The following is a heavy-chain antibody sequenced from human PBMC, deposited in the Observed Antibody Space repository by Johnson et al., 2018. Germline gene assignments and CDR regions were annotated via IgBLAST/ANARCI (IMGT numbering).Heavy chain of an antibody. D-gene: IGHD4-17*01. J-gene: IGHJ3*02. CDR3: TKEGGYGDFEI. Sequence: VQLVESGGGLVQXGGSLRLSCAASGFSVSSYDMHWVRQATGNGLEWVSAIGTAGDTYYPGSVKGRFTISRENAKNSLYLQMNSLRAGDTAVYYCTKEGGYGDFEIWGQGTMVTVSS. V-gene: IGHV3-13*01. CDR2: IGTAGDT. CDR1: GFSVSSYD.